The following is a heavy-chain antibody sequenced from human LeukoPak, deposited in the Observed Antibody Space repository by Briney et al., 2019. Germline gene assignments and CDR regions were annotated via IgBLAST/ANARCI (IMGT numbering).Heavy chain of an antibody. J-gene: IGHJ4*02. Sequence: ASVTVSCKASGYTFTSYYMHWVRQAPGQGLEWMGIINPSGGSTSYAQKFQGRVTMTRDTSTSTVYMELSSLRSEDTAVYYCARDREYDSSGYYPASGWGQGTLVTVSS. CDR1: GYTFTSYY. V-gene: IGHV1-46*01. CDR2: INPSGGST. D-gene: IGHD3-22*01. CDR3: ARDREYDSSGYYPASG.